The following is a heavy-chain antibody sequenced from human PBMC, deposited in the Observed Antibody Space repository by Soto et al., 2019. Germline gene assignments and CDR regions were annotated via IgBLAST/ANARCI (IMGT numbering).Heavy chain of an antibody. Sequence: ASVKVSCKASGYSFTSYGISWVRQAPGQGLEWMGWISVYNGNTNYAQKLQDRVTMTTDTSTRTAYMDLRSLRAEDSAVYYCARDYSSGWCLDSWGQGTLVTVSS. CDR2: ISVYNGNT. CDR3: ARDYSSGWCLDS. D-gene: IGHD6-19*01. CDR1: GYSFTSYG. V-gene: IGHV1-18*01. J-gene: IGHJ4*02.